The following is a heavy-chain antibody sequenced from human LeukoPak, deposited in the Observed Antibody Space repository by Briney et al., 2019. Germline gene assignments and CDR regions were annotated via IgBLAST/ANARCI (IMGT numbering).Heavy chain of an antibody. D-gene: IGHD3-3*01. CDR3: ARYTIFGVLRNFDY. Sequence: PSETLSLTCTVSGGSVSSGSYYWSWIRQPPGKGLEWIGYIYYSGSTNYNPSLKSRVTISVDTSKNQFSLKLSSVTAADTAVYYCARYTIFGVLRNFDYWGQGTLVTVSS. J-gene: IGHJ4*02. CDR1: GGSVSSGSYY. V-gene: IGHV4-61*01. CDR2: IYYSGST.